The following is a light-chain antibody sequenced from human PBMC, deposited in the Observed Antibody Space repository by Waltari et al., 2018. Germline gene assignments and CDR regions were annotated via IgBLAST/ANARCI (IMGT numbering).Light chain of an antibody. CDR1: QDITTS. CDR2: DAS. Sequence: IQMTPSPPSLSASLGTRVTFTCQATQDITTSLSWFQQKPGAAPRLLIYDASTLQPGVPSRFSGTGSATGFSLTITSLQLDDSATYYCQQFHSLPYTFARGTKLHIK. J-gene: IGKJ2*01. V-gene: IGKV1-33*01. CDR3: QQFHSLPYT.